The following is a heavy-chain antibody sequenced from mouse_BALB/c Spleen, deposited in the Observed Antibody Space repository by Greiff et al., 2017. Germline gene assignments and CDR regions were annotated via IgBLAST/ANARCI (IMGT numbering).Heavy chain of an antibody. Sequence: QVQLQQPGAELVKPGASVKMSCKASGYTFTSYWMHWVKQRPGQGLEWIGVIDPSDSYTSYNQKFKGKATLTVDTSSSTAYMQLSSLTSEDSAVYYCTSRRYGNYGAMDYWGQGTSVTVSS. CDR3: TSRRYGNYGAMDY. V-gene: IGHV1S127*01. CDR1: GYTFTSYW. J-gene: IGHJ4*01. CDR2: IDPSDSYT. D-gene: IGHD2-10*02.